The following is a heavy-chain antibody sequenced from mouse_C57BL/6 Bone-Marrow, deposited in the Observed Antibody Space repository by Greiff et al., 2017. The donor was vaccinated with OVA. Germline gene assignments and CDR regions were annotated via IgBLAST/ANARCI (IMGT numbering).Heavy chain of an antibody. Sequence: VQLQQSGPELVKPGASVKISCKASGYAFSSSWMNWVKQRPGKGLEWIGRIYPGDGDTNYNGKFKGKATLTADKSSSTAYMQLSSLTSEDSAVYFCARAYYSNSLYCFAYWGQGTTRTVSS. CDR2: IYPGDGDT. D-gene: IGHD2-5*01. V-gene: IGHV1-82*01. CDR3: ARAYYSNSLYCFAY. J-gene: IGHJ2*01. CDR1: GYAFSSSW.